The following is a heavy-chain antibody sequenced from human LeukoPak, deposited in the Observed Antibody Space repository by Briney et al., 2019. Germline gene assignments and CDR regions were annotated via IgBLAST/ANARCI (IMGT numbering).Heavy chain of an antibody. Sequence: ASVKVSCKASGYTFTGYYMHWVRQAPGQGLEWMGWINPNSGGTNYAQKFQGRVTMTRDTSISTAYMELSSLRTEDTAVYYCARGISPFRLKFSGDNVNYYYYMDVWGKGTTVTISS. J-gene: IGHJ6*03. CDR2: INPNSGGT. CDR1: GYTFTGYY. V-gene: IGHV1-2*02. CDR3: ARGISPFRLKFSGDNVNYYYYMDV. D-gene: IGHD3-10*01.